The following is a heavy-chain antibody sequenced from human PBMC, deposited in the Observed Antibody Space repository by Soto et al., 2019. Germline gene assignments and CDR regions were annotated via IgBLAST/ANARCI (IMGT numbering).Heavy chain of an antibody. CDR3: ARDPPRDYSIDP. CDR1: GGSFSGYY. Sequence: SETLSLTCAVYGGSFSGYYWSWIRQPPGKGLEWIGEINHSGSTNYNPSLKSRVTISVDTSKNQFSLKLSSVTAADTAVYYCARDPPRDYSIDPWGQGTLVTVSS. D-gene: IGHD4-4*01. V-gene: IGHV4-34*01. CDR2: INHSGST. J-gene: IGHJ5*02.